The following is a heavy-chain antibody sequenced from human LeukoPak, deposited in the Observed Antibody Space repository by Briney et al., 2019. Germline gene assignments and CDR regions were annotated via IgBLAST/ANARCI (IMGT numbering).Heavy chain of an antibody. Sequence: GASVKVSCKASGYTFTSYDINWVRQATGQGLEWMGWMNPNSGNTGYAQKFQGRVTITRNTSISTAYMELSSLRSEDTAVYYCARDHGHWNYEYYFDYWGQGTLVTVSS. CDR3: ARDHGHWNYEYYFDY. J-gene: IGHJ4*02. CDR2: MNPNSGNT. V-gene: IGHV1-8*03. CDR1: GYTFTSYD. D-gene: IGHD1-7*01.